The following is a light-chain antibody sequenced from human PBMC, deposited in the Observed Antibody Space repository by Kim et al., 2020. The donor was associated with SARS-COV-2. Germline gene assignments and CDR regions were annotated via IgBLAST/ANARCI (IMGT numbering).Light chain of an antibody. Sequence: QSVLTQPASVSESPGQSITISCTGVSSDVGSYNLVSWYQQHPGKAPKVMIYEVTKRPSGVSHRFSGSKSGNTASLTISGLQAEDEAEYYCSSYAGSSTFVFGTGTKVTVL. CDR3: SSYAGSSTFV. J-gene: IGLJ1*01. CDR2: EVT. CDR1: SSDVGSYNL. V-gene: IGLV2-23*02.